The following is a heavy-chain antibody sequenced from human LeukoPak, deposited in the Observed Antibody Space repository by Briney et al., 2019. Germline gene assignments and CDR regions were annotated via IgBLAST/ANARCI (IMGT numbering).Heavy chain of an antibody. CDR1: GFTFDDYA. V-gene: IGHV3-9*01. CDR3: AKDVAMVTDAFAI. D-gene: IGHD5-18*01. Sequence: GGSLRLSCAASGFTFDDYAMHWVRQAPGKGLEWVSGISWNSGSIGYADSVKGRFTISRDNAKNSLYLQMNSLRAEDTALYYCAKDVAMVTDAFAIWGQGTMVTVSS. J-gene: IGHJ3*02. CDR2: ISWNSGSI.